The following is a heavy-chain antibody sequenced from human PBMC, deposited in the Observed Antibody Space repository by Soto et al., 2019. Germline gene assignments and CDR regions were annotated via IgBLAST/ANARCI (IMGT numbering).Heavy chain of an antibody. V-gene: IGHV1-8*01. CDR1: GYTFTSYD. CDR2: MNPNSGNT. J-gene: IGHJ6*02. D-gene: IGHD3-3*01. CDR3: ARVLSWASYYDFWSGYYNYYYYGMDV. Sequence: QVQLVQSGAEVKKPGASVKVSCKASGYTFTSYDINSVRQATGQGLEWMGWMNPNSGNTGYAQKFQGRVTMTRNTSISTAYMELSSLRSEDTAVYYCARVLSWASYYDFWSGYYNYYYYGMDVWGQGTTVTVSS.